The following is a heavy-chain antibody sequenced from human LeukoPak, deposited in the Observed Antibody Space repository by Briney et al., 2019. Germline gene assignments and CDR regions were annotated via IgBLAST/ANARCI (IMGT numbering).Heavy chain of an antibody. V-gene: IGHV3-23*01. J-gene: IGHJ4*02. CDR2: ISASGGNT. Sequence: GGSLRLSCAASGFTFSGYAMSWVRQAPGKGLEWVSAISASGGNTYYADSVKGRFTISRDNSKNTLYLQMNSLRAEDTAVYYCAKGYYDSSGYFDYWGQGTLVTVSS. CDR1: GFTFSGYA. CDR3: AKGYYDSSGYFDY. D-gene: IGHD3-22*01.